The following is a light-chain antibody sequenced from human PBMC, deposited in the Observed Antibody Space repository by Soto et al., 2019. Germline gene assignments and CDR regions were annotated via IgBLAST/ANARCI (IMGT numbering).Light chain of an antibody. CDR2: DAS. V-gene: IGKV1-5*01. CDR3: QQYNSYPIT. Sequence: DIQMTQSPSTLSASVGERVTITCRASQSISSWLAWYQQKPGKAPKLLIYDASNLESGVPSRFSGSGSGTEFTRTISSLQPDDFATYYCQQYNSYPITFGQGTRLEIK. CDR1: QSISSW. J-gene: IGKJ5*01.